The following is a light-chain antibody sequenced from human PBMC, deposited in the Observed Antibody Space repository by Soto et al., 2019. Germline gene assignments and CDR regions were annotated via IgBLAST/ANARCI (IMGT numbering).Light chain of an antibody. J-gene: IGKJ1*01. CDR3: HQFVGSPWT. Sequence: EIVLTQSPGTLSLSPGERATLSCRASQSVNNNYLAWYQQKRGQAPRLLFYGASSRATGIPDRFSGSGSGTDFTLTITRLEPEDFAVYYCHQFVGSPWTFGQGTKVEIK. CDR1: QSVNNNY. CDR2: GAS. V-gene: IGKV3-20*01.